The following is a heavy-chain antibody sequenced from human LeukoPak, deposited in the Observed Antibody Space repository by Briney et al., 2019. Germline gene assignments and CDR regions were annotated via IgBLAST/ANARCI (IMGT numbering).Heavy chain of an antibody. CDR3: ARRTYCGGDCYYEDY. CDR1: GFTFSSYW. Sequence: GGSLSLSCAASGFTFSSYWMSWVRQAPGKGLEWVASIRQDGSEKYYVDSVKGRFTISRDNAKNSLYLQMNSLRAEDTAVYYCARRTYCGGDCYYEDYWGQGTLVTVSS. CDR2: IRQDGSEK. V-gene: IGHV3-7*03. D-gene: IGHD2-21*02. J-gene: IGHJ4*02.